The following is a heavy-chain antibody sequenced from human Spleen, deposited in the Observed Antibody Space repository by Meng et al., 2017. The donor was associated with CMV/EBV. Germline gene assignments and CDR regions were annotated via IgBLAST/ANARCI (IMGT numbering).Heavy chain of an antibody. CDR2: IYPGDSDT. Sequence: SGYIFRTSWIAWVRPLPGKGLEWMGVIYPGDSDTTYSPSFQGQVTISADKSISTTYLQWSSLKASDTAIYYCARRLSRGSASRWFDPWGQGTLVTVSS. CDR1: GYIFRTSW. V-gene: IGHV5-51*01. J-gene: IGHJ5*02. CDR3: ARRLSRGSASRWFDP. D-gene: IGHD1-26*01.